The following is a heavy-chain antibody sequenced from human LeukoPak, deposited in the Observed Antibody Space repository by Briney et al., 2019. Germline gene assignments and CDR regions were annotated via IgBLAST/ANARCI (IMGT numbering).Heavy chain of an antibody. D-gene: IGHD6-19*01. CDR3: ARYGNGAWLAHYSFEI. CDR2: ISWNSGSI. J-gene: IGHJ3*02. CDR1: GFTFDDYA. V-gene: IGHV3-9*01. Sequence: PGGSLRLSCAASGFTFDDYAMHWVRQAPGKGLEWVSGISWNSGSIGYADSVKGRFTISRDNAKNSLYLQMNSLRDEDTAVYYCARYGNGAWLAHYSFEIWGQGTMVTVSS.